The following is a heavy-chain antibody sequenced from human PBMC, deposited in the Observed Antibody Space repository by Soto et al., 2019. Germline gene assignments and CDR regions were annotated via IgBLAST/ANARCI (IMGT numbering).Heavy chain of an antibody. CDR3: ARCYCTVGSCYTCWHLDL. Sequence: QAQLVQPGAEVTKPGASVKVSCQAGGYTFADYGISWVRQAPGQGLEWVGWIGPYNGNTNYAQNLQDRVTMTTDPSTNTAYMELRSLGSDDTALYYCARCYCTVGSCYTCWHLDLWGSGTLLTVSS. CDR2: IGPYNGNT. J-gene: IGHJ2*01. V-gene: IGHV1-18*01. CDR1: GYTFADYG. D-gene: IGHD2-15*01.